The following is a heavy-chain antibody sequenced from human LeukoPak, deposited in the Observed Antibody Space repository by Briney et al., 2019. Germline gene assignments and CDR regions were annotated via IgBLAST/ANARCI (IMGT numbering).Heavy chain of an antibody. J-gene: IGHJ5*02. D-gene: IGHD5-12*01. CDR3: ARENVDIVATSLVREIGWLDP. CDR2: IIPIFGTA. V-gene: IGHV1-69*13. CDR1: GGAFSSYA. Sequence: ASVKVSCKASGGAFSSYAISWVRQAPGQGLEWMGGIIPIFGTANYAQKFQGRVTITADESTSTAYMELSSLRSEDTAVYYCARENVDIVATSLVREIGWLDPWGQGTLVTVSS.